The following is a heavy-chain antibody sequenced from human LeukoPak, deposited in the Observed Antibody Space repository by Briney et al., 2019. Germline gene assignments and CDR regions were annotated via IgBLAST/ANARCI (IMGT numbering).Heavy chain of an antibody. D-gene: IGHD6-13*01. CDR2: ISPGGSTT. J-gene: IGHJ4*02. CDR1: GFTFSTYW. V-gene: IGHV3-74*01. Sequence: GGSLRLSCAASGFTFSTYWMHWVRQAPGQGPVWVSRISPGGSTTTYADSVRGRFSISRDNAKNTLYMQMNSLRVDDTAVYYCVRGSSTWSPLGDYWGQGTLVTVST. CDR3: VRGSSTWSPLGDY.